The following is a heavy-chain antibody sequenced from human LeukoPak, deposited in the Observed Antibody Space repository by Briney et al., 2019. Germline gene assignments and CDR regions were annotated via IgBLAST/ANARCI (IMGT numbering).Heavy chain of an antibody. V-gene: IGHV4-61*02. CDR1: GGSISSGSYY. Sequence: SETLSLTCTVSGGSISSGSYYWSWIRQPAGKGLEWIGRIYTSGSTNYNPSLKSRVTISVDTSKNQFSLKLSSVTAADTAVYYCARARAAGPVYWGQGTLVTVSS. J-gene: IGHJ4*02. CDR3: ARARAAGPVY. CDR2: IYTSGST. D-gene: IGHD1-14*01.